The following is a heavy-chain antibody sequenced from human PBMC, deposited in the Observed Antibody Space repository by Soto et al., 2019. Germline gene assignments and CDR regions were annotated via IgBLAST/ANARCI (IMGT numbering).Heavy chain of an antibody. D-gene: IGHD4-17*01. CDR1: SGSISSSNW. Sequence: QVELQESGPGLVKPSGTLSLTCVVSSGSISSSNWWSWVRQPPGKGLEWIGEIYHSGSTNYNPSRKSRVTISVDKSKNHFSLKLNSVTAADTAVYYCAVTTVTYYYHYMDVWGKGTTVTVSS. CDR3: AVTTVTYYYHYMDV. CDR2: IYHSGST. J-gene: IGHJ6*03. V-gene: IGHV4-4*02.